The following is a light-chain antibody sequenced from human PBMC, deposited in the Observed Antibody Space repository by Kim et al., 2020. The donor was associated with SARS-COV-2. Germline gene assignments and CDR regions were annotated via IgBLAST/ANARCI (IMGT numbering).Light chain of an antibody. CDR2: YDS. CDR1: DIGSKS. Sequence: SYELTQPPSVSEAPGKTASITCGGNDIGSKSVHWYQQRPGQAPVLVIYYDSDRPSGIPERFSGSNSGNTATLTISRVGAGDEADYYCQVWDRSSDHWVFGGGTQLTVL. V-gene: IGLV3-21*01. CDR3: QVWDRSSDHWV. J-gene: IGLJ3*02.